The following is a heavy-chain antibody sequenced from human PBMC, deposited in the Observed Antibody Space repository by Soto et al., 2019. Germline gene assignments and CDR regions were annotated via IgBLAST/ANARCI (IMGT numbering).Heavy chain of an antibody. J-gene: IGHJ4*02. D-gene: IGHD2-15*01. V-gene: IGHV1-2*04. CDR2: INPNSGGT. CDR3: ARAHPLSGLGYCSGGSCYYDY. CDR1: GYTFTGYY. Sequence: QVQLVQSGAEVKKPGASVKVSCKASGYTFTGYYMHWVRQAPGQGLEWMGWINPNSGGTNYAQKFQGWVTMTRDTSISTAYMELSRLRSDDTAVYYCARAHPLSGLGYCSGGSCYYDYWGQGTLVTVSS.